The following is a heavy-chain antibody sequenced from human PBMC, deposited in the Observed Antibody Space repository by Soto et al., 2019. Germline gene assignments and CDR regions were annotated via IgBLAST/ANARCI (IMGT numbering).Heavy chain of an antibody. CDR2: ISYDGGNK. V-gene: IGHV3-30-3*01. D-gene: IGHD3-22*01. CDR3: ARDGWLYYDSTSQGMDV. CDR1: GFTFGNYA. J-gene: IGHJ6*02. Sequence: SVGGVVQPGRSLRLSCAASGFTFGNYAIHWVRQAPGKGLEWVAVISYDGGNKNHADSVKGRFTISRDNSKNTLFLQMNNLRAEDTAVYYCARDGWLYYDSTSQGMDVWGQGTTVTVSS.